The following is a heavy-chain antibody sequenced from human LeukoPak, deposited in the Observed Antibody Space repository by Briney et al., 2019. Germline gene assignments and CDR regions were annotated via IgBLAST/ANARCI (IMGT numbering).Heavy chain of an antibody. J-gene: IGHJ4*02. V-gene: IGHV3-23*01. D-gene: IGHD1-1*01. CDR1: GFTFSSYA. Sequence: GGSLRLPCAASGFTFSSYATSWVRQAPGKGLEWVSAISGSGGSTYYADSVKGRFTISRDNSKNTLYLQMNSLRAEDTAVYYCAKLRYLEYFDYWGQGTLVTVSS. CDR3: AKLRYLEYFDY. CDR2: ISGSGGST.